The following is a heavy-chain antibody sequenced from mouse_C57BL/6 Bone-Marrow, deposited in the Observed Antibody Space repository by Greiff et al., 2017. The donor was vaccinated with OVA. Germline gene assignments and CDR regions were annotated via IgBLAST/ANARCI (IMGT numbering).Heavy chain of an antibody. Sequence: VQLVESGPGLVAPSQSLSITCTVSGFSLTSYGVDWVRQSPGKGLEWLGVIWGVGSTNYNSALKSRLSISKDNSKSQVFLKMNSLQTDDTAMYYCATTSLLRYYAMDYWGQGTSVTVSS. J-gene: IGHJ4*01. CDR2: IWGVGST. CDR3: ATTSLLRYYAMDY. CDR1: GFSLTSYG. D-gene: IGHD1-1*01. V-gene: IGHV2-6*01.